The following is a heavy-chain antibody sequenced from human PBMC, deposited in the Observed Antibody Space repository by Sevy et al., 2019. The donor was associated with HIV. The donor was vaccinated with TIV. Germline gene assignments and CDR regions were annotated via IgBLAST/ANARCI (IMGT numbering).Heavy chain of an antibody. Sequence: GESLKISCAASGFTFSSYWMSWVRQAPGKGLEWVANIKQDGSEKYYVDSVKGRFTISRDNAKNSLYLQMNSLRAEDTAVYYCARDPPSGWYYYYYGMDVWGQGTTVTVSS. V-gene: IGHV3-7*01. CDR1: GFTFSSYW. CDR2: IKQDGSEK. J-gene: IGHJ6*02. CDR3: ARDPPSGWYYYYYGMDV. D-gene: IGHD6-19*01.